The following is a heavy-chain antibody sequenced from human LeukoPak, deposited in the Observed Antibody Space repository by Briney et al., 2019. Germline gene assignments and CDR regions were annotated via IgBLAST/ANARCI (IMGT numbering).Heavy chain of an antibody. J-gene: IGHJ4*02. CDR1: GYTFTSYG. CDR2: ISAYNGNT. V-gene: IGHV1-18*01. Sequence: GASVKVSCKAPGYTFTSYGISWVRQAPGQGLEWMGWISAYNGNTNYAQKLQGRVTMTTDTSTSTAYMELRSLRSDDTAVYYCARLWFGESNLYYSDYWGQGTLVTVSS. D-gene: IGHD3-10*01. CDR3: ARLWFGESNLYYSDY.